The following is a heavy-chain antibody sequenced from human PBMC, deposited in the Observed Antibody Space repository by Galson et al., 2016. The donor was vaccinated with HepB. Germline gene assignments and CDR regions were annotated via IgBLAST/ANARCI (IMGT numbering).Heavy chain of an antibody. J-gene: IGHJ6*02. CDR1: GSTFNRYG. CDR2: ISSDGRNK. V-gene: IGHV3-30*18. Sequence: SLRLSCAGTGSTFNRYGVHWVRQAPGKGLEWVTVISSDGRNKYYADSVRGRFTISRDNSKNTVFLQMNRLRAEDTVVYYCAKNLDAPDYSNPRPFYYLGMDAWGQGTPVTVSS. CDR3: AKNLDAPDYSNPRPFYYLGMDA. D-gene: IGHD4-11*01.